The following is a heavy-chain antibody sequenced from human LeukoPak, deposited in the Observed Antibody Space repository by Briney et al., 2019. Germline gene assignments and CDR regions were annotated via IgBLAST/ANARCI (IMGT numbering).Heavy chain of an antibody. D-gene: IGHD5/OR15-5a*01. J-gene: IGHJ4*02. Sequence: SETLSLTCAVYGGSFSGYYWSWIRQPPGKGLEWIGEINHSGSTNYNPSLKSRVTISVDTSKNQFSLKLSSVTAADTAVYYCARGRIGSGSPFDYWGQGTLVTVSS. CDR1: GGSFSGYY. CDR2: INHSGST. CDR3: ARGRIGSGSPFDY. V-gene: IGHV4-34*01.